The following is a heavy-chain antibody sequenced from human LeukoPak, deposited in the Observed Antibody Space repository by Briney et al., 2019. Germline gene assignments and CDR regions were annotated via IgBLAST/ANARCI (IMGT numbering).Heavy chain of an antibody. CDR3: ARDLHNWNGGGYFGY. CDR1: GGTFSSYA. CDR2: IIPIFGTA. J-gene: IGHJ4*02. Sequence: SVKVSCKASGGTFSSYAISWVRQAPGQGLEWMGRIIPIFGTANYAQKFQGRVTITTDESTSTAYMALSSLRSEDTAVYYCARDLHNWNGGGYFGYWGQGTLVTVSS. D-gene: IGHD1-20*01. V-gene: IGHV1-69*05.